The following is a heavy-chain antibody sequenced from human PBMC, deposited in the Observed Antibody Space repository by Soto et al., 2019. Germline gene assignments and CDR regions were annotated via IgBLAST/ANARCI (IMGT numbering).Heavy chain of an antibody. Sequence: GGSLRLSCTASGFTFGDYAMSWFRQAPGKGLEWVGFIRSKAYGGTTEYAASVKGRFTISRDDSKSIAYLQMNSLKTEDTAVYYCTRDPGYFGVVQYFDYWGQGTLVTVSS. CDR1: GFTFGDYA. CDR3: TRDPGYFGVVQYFDY. D-gene: IGHD3-3*01. CDR2: IRSKAYGGTT. J-gene: IGHJ4*02. V-gene: IGHV3-49*03.